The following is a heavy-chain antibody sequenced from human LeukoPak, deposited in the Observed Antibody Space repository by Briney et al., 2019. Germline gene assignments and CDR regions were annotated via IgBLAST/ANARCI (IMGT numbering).Heavy chain of an antibody. J-gene: IGHJ4*02. CDR3: ARLPYYYDSSGYYYFSFDY. CDR2: INHSEST. D-gene: IGHD3-22*01. CDR1: GGSFSGYY. V-gene: IGHV4-34*01. Sequence: SETLSLTCAVYGGSFSGYYWSWIRQPPGKGLEWIGEINHSESTNYNPSLKSRVTISVDPSKNQFSLKLGSVTAADTAVYYCARLPYYYDSSGYYYFSFDYWGQGTLVTVSS.